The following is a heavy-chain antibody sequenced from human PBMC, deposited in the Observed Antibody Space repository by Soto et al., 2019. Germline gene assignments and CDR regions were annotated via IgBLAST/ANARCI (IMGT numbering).Heavy chain of an antibody. Sequence: QVQLVQSGADVKKPGSSVKVSCKTSGGSFGSSAISWVRQAPAQGLEWMGEIIPVFDKANYAQHFQDRLTITADESTGTVFMQLSSLRSDDTAVYFCARLRRDWGDAFDLWGQGTFVTVSS. J-gene: IGHJ3*01. CDR3: ARLRRDWGDAFDL. CDR2: IIPVFDKA. V-gene: IGHV1-69*01. D-gene: IGHD3-16*01. CDR1: GGSFGSSA.